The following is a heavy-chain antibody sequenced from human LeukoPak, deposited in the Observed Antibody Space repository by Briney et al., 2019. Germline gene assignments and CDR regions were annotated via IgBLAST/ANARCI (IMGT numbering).Heavy chain of an antibody. CDR2: ISYDGSNK. CDR3: AKDNVIVGGYYFDY. CDR1: GFTFSSYV. V-gene: IGHV3-30*18. Sequence: GGSLRLSCAASGFTFSSYVMHWVRQAPGKGLEWVAVISYDGSNKYYADSVKGRFTISRDNSKNTLYLQMNSLRAEDTAVYYCAKDNVIVGGYYFDYWGQGTLVTVSS. D-gene: IGHD1-26*01. J-gene: IGHJ4*02.